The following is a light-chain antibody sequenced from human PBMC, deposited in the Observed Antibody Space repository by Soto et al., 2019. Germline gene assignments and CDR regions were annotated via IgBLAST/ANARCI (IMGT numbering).Light chain of an antibody. CDR2: AAS. Sequence: DIPMTPSPVSLSSSLGDRGTLPCRASQSISSYLNWYQQKPGKAPKLLIYAASSLQSGVPSRFSGSGSGTDFTLTISSLQPEDFATYYCQQSYSTQWTFGQGTKVDIK. J-gene: IGKJ1*01. V-gene: IGKV1-39*01. CDR3: QQSYSTQWT. CDR1: QSISSY.